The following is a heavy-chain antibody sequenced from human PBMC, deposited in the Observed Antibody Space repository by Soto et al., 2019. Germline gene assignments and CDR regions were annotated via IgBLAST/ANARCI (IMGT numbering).Heavy chain of an antibody. CDR3: ARGDKGGFDL. Sequence: GGSLRLSCAASGFTFNYYWMHWVRQAPGQGLVWVSHIHSDGSSTTYADSVKGRFTISRDNAKNTLYLQMNSLRAEDTAVYYCARGDKGGFDLWGQGTSVTVSS. D-gene: IGHD2-21*02. V-gene: IGHV3-74*01. CDR1: GFTFNYYW. J-gene: IGHJ3*01. CDR2: IHSDGSST.